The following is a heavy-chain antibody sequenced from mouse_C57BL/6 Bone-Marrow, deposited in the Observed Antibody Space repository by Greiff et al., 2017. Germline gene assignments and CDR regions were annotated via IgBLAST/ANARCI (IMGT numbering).Heavy chain of an antibody. V-gene: IGHV5-12*01. J-gene: IGHJ2*01. CDR3: ARQATVVAFDY. Sequence: EVKLMESGGGLVQPGGSLKLSCAASGFTFSDYYMYWVRQTPEKRLEWVAYISNGGGSTYYPDTVKGRFTISRDNAKNTLYLQMSRLKSEDTAMYYCARQATVVAFDYWGQGTTLTVSS. CDR1: GFTFSDYY. D-gene: IGHD1-1*01. CDR2: ISNGGGST.